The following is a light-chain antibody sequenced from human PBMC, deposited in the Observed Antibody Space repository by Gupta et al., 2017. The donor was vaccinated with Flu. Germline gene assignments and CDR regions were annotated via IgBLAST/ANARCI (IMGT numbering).Light chain of an antibody. V-gene: IGKV3-15*01. CDR2: GAS. Sequence: GDRVTITCRASQSISSYLNWYQQKPGKAPRLLIYGASSMETGIPSRFSGSGSGTDFTLTISSLQSEDLAVYYCQQYNSWPQTFGGGTKVEIK. CDR1: QSISSY. CDR3: QQYNSWPQT. J-gene: IGKJ4*01.